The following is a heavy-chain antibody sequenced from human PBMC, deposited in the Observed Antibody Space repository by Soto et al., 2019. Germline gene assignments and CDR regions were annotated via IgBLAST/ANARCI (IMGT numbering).Heavy chain of an antibody. V-gene: IGHV3-73*01. D-gene: IGHD4-17*01. CDR3: TRWAASDKQGDYPVLDN. CDR2: IRSKANSYAT. CDR1: GFTFSDSA. Sequence: EVQLVESGGGLVQPGGSLTLSCAASGFTFSDSAMHWVRQASGKGLEWVGRIRSKANSYATAYAASVKGRFTISRDESKKTAYLQVNSLKTEDTAVYYCTRWAASDKQGDYPVLDNWCVGTLVIVSS. J-gene: IGHJ4*02.